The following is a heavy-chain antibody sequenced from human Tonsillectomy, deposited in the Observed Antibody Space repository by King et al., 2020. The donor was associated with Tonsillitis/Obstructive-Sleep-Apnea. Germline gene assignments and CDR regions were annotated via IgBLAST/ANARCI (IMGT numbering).Heavy chain of an antibody. CDR2: INHSGST. CDR1: AGSFSGFY. D-gene: IGHD2-2*02. V-gene: IGHV4-34*01. Sequence: VQLQQWGAGLLKPSETLSLTFTVYAGSFSGFYWSWIRQPPGEGLEWIWEINHSGSTNSNPSLKSRVTISVDTFKIQFSLKLSSLTAADTAVYYCARGGPYCSSTSCYTTWFDPWGQGTLVTVSS. CDR3: ARGGPYCSSTSCYTTWFDP. J-gene: IGHJ5*02.